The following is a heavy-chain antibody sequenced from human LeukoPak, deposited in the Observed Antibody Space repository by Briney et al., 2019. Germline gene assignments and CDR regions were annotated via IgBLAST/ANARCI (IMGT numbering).Heavy chain of an antibody. D-gene: IGHD3-10*01. CDR1: GFTVSSNY. CDR2: IYSGGST. V-gene: IGHV3-53*01. Sequence: GGSLRLSCAASGFTVSSNYMSWVRQAPGKGLEWVSVIYSGGSTYYADSVKGRFTISRDNSKNTLYLQMNSLRAEDTAVYYCARGGLGRAAIRGVIIDWGQGTLVTVSS. J-gene: IGHJ4*02. CDR3: ARGGLGRAAIRGVIID.